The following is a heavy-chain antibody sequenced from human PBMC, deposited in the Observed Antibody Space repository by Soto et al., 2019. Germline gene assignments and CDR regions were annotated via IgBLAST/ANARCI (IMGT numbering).Heavy chain of an antibody. CDR1: GGTFSSYA. Sequence: QVQLVQSGAEVKKPGSSVKVSCKASGGTFSSYAISWVRQAPGPGLEWMGGIIPIFGTANYAQKFQGRVTITADESTSTAYMELSSLRSEDTAVYYCARTAYSNRYRPPYYYYGMDVWGQGTTVTVSS. CDR3: ARTAYSNRYRPPYYYYGMDV. J-gene: IGHJ6*02. D-gene: IGHD4-4*01. V-gene: IGHV1-69*01. CDR2: IIPIFGTA.